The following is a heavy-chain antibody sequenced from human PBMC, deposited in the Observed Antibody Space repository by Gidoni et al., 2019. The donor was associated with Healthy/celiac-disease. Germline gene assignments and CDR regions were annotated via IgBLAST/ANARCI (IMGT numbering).Heavy chain of an antibody. CDR1: GFTFSSYE. Sequence: EVQLVESGGGLVQPGGSLRLSCTASGFTFSSYEMNWVRQDPGKGLEGVSYISSSGSTIYYADSVKGRFTISRDNAKNSLYLQMNSLRAEDTAVYYCARALDSYGPFDYWGQGTLVTVSS. V-gene: IGHV3-48*03. D-gene: IGHD5-18*01. J-gene: IGHJ4*02. CDR3: ARALDSYGPFDY. CDR2: ISSSGSTI.